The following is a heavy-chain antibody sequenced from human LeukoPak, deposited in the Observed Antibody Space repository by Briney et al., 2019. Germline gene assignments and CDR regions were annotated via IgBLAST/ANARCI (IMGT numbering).Heavy chain of an antibody. CDR1: GFTVSSTY. J-gene: IGHJ4*02. Sequence: GGSLRLSCAASGFTVSSTYMSWVRQAPGKGLEWVSVIYSGGKIYYIDSVKGRFTISRDTSKNTLYLQMNSLRAEDTAVYYCARDLGYCTNGVCHTRFDYWGQGTLVAVSS. V-gene: IGHV3-53*01. CDR3: ARDLGYCTNGVCHTRFDY. CDR2: IYSGGKI. D-gene: IGHD2-8*01.